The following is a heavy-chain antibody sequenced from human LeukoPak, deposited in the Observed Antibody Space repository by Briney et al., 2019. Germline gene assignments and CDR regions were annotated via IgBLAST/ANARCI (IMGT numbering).Heavy chain of an antibody. CDR3: ARLRLYGPYLYYGMDV. V-gene: IGHV3-30-3*01. CDR2: ISYDGIQK. J-gene: IGHJ6*02. CDR1: GFTFSSYA. D-gene: IGHD2-8*01. Sequence: GGSLRLSCAASGFTFSSYAMHWVRQAPGKGLEWVAVISYDGIQKYYADSVKGRFTISRDNSKNTLYLQINSLRAEDTAVYYCARLRLYGPYLYYGMDVWGQGTTVTVSS.